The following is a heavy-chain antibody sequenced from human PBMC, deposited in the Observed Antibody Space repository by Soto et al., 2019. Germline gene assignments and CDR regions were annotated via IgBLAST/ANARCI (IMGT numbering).Heavy chain of an antibody. CDR1: GGPFIHGAYY. Sequence: SETLSLTCTVSGGPFIHGAYYLICIRQLPWKGLEWIGYIYYRGNTEYNPSLRSRVIISIDTSKNQFSLKLSSVTAADTAVYYCARASGGNSGWGHWSDPWGQGTLVTVSS. J-gene: IGHJ5*02. CDR2: IYYRGNT. CDR3: ARASGGNSGWGHWSDP. D-gene: IGHD2-21*02. V-gene: IGHV4-31*03.